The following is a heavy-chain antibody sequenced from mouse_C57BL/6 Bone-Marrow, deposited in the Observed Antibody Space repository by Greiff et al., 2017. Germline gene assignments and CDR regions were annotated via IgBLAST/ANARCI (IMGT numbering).Heavy chain of an antibody. CDR3: EGTDGVRGVFAY. CDR1: GYTFTSYW. V-gene: IGHV1-50*01. D-gene: IGHD2-3*01. J-gene: IGHJ3*01. Sequence: QVQLQQPGAELVKPGASVKLSCKASGYTFTSYWMQWVKQRPGQGLEWIGEIDPSDSYTNYNQKFKGKATLTVDTSSSTAYMQLSSLTSEDSAVYYCEGTDGVRGVFAYWGQGTLVTVSA. CDR2: IDPSDSYT.